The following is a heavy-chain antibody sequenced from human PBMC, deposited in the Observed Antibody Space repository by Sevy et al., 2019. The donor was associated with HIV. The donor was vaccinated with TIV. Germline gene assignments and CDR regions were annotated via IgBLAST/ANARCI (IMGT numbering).Heavy chain of an antibody. J-gene: IGHJ6*03. CDR2: IRSKAYGGTT. D-gene: IGHD3-10*01. CDR3: TRRGDGYKDYYYYYYMDV. V-gene: IGHV3-49*03. Sequence: GGSLRLSCTASGFTFGDYAMSWFRQAPGKGLEWVGFIRSKAYGGTTEYAASVKGRFTISRDDSKSMAYLQMNSLKTEDTAVYYCTRRGDGYKDYYYYYYMDVWGKGTTVTVSS. CDR1: GFTFGDYA.